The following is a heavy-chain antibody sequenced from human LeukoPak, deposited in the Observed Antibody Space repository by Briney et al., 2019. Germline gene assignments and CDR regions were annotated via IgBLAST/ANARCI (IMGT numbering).Heavy chain of an antibody. Sequence: GESLKISCKGSGYTFTNYWIAWVRQMPGKGLEWMGIIYPGDSDTRYSPSFQGQVTFSADKSISTAYLQWSSLQASDTAMYYCVTSILTSESTVFDYWGQGTLVTVSS. J-gene: IGHJ4*02. V-gene: IGHV5-51*01. CDR1: GYTFTNYW. CDR3: VTSILTSESTVFDY. CDR2: IYPGDSDT.